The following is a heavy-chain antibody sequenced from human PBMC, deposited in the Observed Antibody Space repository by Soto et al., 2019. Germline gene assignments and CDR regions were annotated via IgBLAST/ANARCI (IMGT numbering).Heavy chain of an antibody. CDR1: GGTFSSYT. CDR3: ARDHYYDSNWFDP. Sequence: QVQLVQSGAEVKKPGSSVKVSCKASGGTFSSYTISWVRQAPGRGLEWMGRIIPILGIANYAQKFQGRVTITADKSTSTAYMELSSLRSEDTAVYYCARDHYYDSNWFDPWGQGTLVTVSS. CDR2: IIPILGIA. J-gene: IGHJ5*02. D-gene: IGHD3-22*01. V-gene: IGHV1-69*08.